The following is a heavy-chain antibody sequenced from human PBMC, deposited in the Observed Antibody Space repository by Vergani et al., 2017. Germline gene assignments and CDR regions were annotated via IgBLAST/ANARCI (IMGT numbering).Heavy chain of an antibody. V-gene: IGHV4-39*07. CDR1: LSSLSSTCSY. CDR2: VYYSGST. Sequence: QLQLQESGPGLVKPSETLSLTCTLSLSSLSSTCSYSGWIRHPPGKGLESIRSVYYSGSTYYNPFLKSRVTISVDTSKNQFSLKLSSVTAADTAVYYCARDPGREMATTWYFDLWGRGTLVTVSS. J-gene: IGHJ2*01. D-gene: IGHD5-24*01. CDR3: ARDPGREMATTWYFDL.